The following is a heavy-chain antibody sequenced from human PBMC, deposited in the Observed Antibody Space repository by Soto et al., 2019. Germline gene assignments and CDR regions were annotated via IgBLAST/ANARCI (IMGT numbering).Heavy chain of an antibody. CDR3: ARGAARVPSPWFDP. CDR1: GYTFTGYY. CDR2: ISAYNGNT. V-gene: IGHV1-3*01. Sequence: ASVKVSCKASGYTFTGYYMHWVRQAPGQGLEWMGWISAYNGNTNYAQKFQGRVTITRDTSASTAYMELSSLRSEDTAVYYCARGAARVPSPWFDPWGQGTLVTVSS. D-gene: IGHD6-6*01. J-gene: IGHJ5*02.